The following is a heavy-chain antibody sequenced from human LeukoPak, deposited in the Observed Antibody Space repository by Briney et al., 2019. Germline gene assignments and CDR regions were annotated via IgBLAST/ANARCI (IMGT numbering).Heavy chain of an antibody. Sequence: ASVRVSCKASGYTFTDYYIHLVRQAPGQALEWKGWINPNSGDTKYPQNFQDRITMTRDTSTTTAYMDLTRLKSEDTAVYYCARSERRLDISHYYYPMDVWGQGTTVTVSS. CDR1: GYTFTDYY. CDR2: INPNSGDT. V-gene: IGHV1-2*02. CDR3: ARSERRLDISHYYYPMDV. J-gene: IGHJ6*02. D-gene: IGHD1-1*01.